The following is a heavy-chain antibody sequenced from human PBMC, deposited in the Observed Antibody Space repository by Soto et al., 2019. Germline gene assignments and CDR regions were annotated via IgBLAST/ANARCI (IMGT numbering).Heavy chain of an antibody. V-gene: IGHV3-23*01. CDR3: TRLGGYSGYDSADY. Sequence: EVQLLESGEGLVQPGGSLRLSCAASGFMFDVYVMNWVRQAPGKGLEWVESIRGSGSTYYADSVKGRFTIARDNSERTVHLQMNSLRAEDTAVYYCTRLGGYSGYDSADYWGQGTLVTVSS. J-gene: IGHJ4*02. CDR1: GFMFDVYV. CDR2: IRGSGST. D-gene: IGHD5-12*01.